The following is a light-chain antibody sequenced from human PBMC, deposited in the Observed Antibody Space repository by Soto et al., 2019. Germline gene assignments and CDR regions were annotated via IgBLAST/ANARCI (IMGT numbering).Light chain of an antibody. J-gene: IGLJ1*01. V-gene: IGLV2-14*01. CDR3: SSYTSASTYV. Sequence: QSALTQPASVSGSPGQSITISCSGTNSDVGGYNYVSWYQQHPGKAPKLMIYEVSNRPSGVSNRFSGSRSGNTASLTISGLQVEDEADYYCSSYTSASTYVFGTGTKVTVL. CDR1: NSDVGGYNY. CDR2: EVS.